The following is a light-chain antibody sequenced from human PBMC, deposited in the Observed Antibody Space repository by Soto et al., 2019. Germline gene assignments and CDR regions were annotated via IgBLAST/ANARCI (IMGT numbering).Light chain of an antibody. CDR2: AAS. CDR1: QSVSVNS. Sequence: IVLTQSPGTLSLSPGERATLSCRASQSVSVNSLAWYQQKGGEAPRLLIYAASTRATGVPDRFGGTGFGTDFALTISRLETDDSAVYYCQQYGGSPFTFGPGTKVDIK. CDR3: QQYGGSPFT. J-gene: IGKJ3*01. V-gene: IGKV3-20*01.